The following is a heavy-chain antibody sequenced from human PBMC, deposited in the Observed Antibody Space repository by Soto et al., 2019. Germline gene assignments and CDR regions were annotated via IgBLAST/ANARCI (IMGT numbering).Heavy chain of an antibody. CDR2: IYYSGST. J-gene: IGHJ6*02. V-gene: IGHV4-59*01. D-gene: IGHD3-3*01. CDR3: ATDSQWLLSGYYYYGMDV. CDR1: GGSISSYY. Sequence: SETLSLTCTVSGGSISSYYWSWIRQPPGKGLEWIGFIYYSGSTNYNPTLKSRVTILVDRSKNQFSQNLSSVTAADTAVYYWATDSQWLLSGYYYYGMDVWGQGTTVTVSS.